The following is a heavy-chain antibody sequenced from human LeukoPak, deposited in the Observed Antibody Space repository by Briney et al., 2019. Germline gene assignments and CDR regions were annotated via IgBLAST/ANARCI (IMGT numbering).Heavy chain of an antibody. CDR3: ARDPPYSSGWDNFDY. J-gene: IGHJ4*02. Sequence: RGSLRLSCAASGFTFATYTMNWVRQAPGKGLEWVSSISSSSSYIYYADSVKGRFAISRDNAKNSLYLQMNSLRAEDTAVYYCARDPPYSSGWDNFDYWGQGTLVTVSS. CDR2: ISSSSSYI. V-gene: IGHV3-21*01. D-gene: IGHD6-19*01. CDR1: GFTFATYT.